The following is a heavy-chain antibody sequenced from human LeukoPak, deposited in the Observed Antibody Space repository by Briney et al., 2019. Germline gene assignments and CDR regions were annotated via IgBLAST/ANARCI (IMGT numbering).Heavy chain of an antibody. Sequence: ASVKVSCKASGYTFTSYGISWVRQAPGQGLEWMGGIIPIFGTANYAQKFQGRVTITTDESTSTAYMELSSLRSEDTAVYYCARSIAARPYYFDYWGQGTLVTVSS. CDR2: IIPIFGTA. CDR3: ARSIAARPYYFDY. J-gene: IGHJ4*02. CDR1: GYTFTSYG. V-gene: IGHV1-69*05. D-gene: IGHD6-6*01.